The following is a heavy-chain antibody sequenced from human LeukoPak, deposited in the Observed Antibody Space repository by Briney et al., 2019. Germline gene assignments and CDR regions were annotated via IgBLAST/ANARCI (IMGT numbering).Heavy chain of an antibody. V-gene: IGHV1-2*06. CDR2: INPNSGGT. D-gene: IGHD2-2*01. J-gene: IGHJ6*02. Sequence: ASVKVSCKASGYTFTGYYMHWVRQAPGQGLEWMGRINPNSGGTNYAQKFQGRVTMTRDTSISTAYMELSRLRSDDTAVYYCAREKVRQSGMDVWGQGATVTVSS. CDR3: AREKVRQSGMDV. CDR1: GYTFTGYY.